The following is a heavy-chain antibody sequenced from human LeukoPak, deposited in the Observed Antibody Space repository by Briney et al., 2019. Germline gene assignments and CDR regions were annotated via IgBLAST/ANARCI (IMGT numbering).Heavy chain of an antibody. D-gene: IGHD6-19*01. Sequence: ASVKVSCKASGYTFTSYDINWVRQATGQGLEWMGWMNPNSGNTGYAQKFQGRVTMTRNTSISTAYMELSSLRSEDTAVYYCARSRAVRRGWYNWFDPWGQGTLVTVSS. CDR1: GYTFTSYD. CDR2: MNPNSGNT. J-gene: IGHJ5*02. V-gene: IGHV1-8*01. CDR3: ARSRAVRRGWYNWFDP.